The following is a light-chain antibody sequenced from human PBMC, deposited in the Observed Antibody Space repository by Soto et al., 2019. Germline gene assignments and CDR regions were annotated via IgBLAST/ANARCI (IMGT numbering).Light chain of an antibody. CDR1: SSNIGSNT. J-gene: IGLJ2*01. CDR2: SNN. Sequence: QSVLTQPPSASGTPGQRVTISCSGSSSNIGSNTVNWYQQLPGTAPKLLIYSNNQRPSGVPDRFSGSKSGTSACLAISGLQSEDEADYYCAAWDDSLNGHVVFGGGTQLTVL. CDR3: AAWDDSLNGHVV. V-gene: IGLV1-44*01.